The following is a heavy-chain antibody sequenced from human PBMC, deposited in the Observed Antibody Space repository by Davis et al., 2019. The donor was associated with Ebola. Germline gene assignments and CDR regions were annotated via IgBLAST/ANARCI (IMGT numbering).Heavy chain of an antibody. CDR1: GFTFSSYG. Sequence: GESLKISCAASGFTFSSYGMHWVRQAPGKGLEWVANIKQDASEKYYVDSVKGRYIISRDNAKTSVFLQMNSLRAEDTGIYYCVREGKQWLVSLWGQGTLVTVSS. J-gene: IGHJ4*02. V-gene: IGHV3-7*01. CDR2: IKQDASEK. CDR3: VREGKQWLVSL. D-gene: IGHD6-19*01.